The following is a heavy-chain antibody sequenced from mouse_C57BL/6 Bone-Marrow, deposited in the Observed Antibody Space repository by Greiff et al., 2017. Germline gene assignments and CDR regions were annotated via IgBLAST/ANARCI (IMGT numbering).Heavy chain of an antibody. CDR1: GYTFTSYD. D-gene: IGHD4-1*02. V-gene: IGHV1-85*01. CDR2: IYPRDGST. CDR3: ASPSTGTGLAY. Sequence: VQLQQSGPELVKPGASVKLSCKASGYTFTSYDINWVKQRPGQGLEWIGWIYPRDGSTKYNEKFKGQATLTVDTSSSTAYMELHSLTSEDSAVYFCASPSTGTGLAYWGQGTLVTVSA. J-gene: IGHJ3*01.